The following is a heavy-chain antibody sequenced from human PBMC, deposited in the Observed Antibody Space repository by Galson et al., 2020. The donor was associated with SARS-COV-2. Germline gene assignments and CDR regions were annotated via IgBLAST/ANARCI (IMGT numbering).Heavy chain of an antibody. J-gene: IGHJ4*01. CDR3: ARHFTSWYFDS. Sequence: SETLSLTCAAYGGTFNGYYWAWIRQPPGKGLEWIGEITHTGSTNYNPSLKSRVTFSVDTSKNQFSLKVNSVTAADTAVYYCARHFTSWYFDSGVQGTQVTVSS. V-gene: IGHV4-34*01. CDR2: ITHTGST. CDR1: GGTFNGYY. D-gene: IGHD2-2*01.